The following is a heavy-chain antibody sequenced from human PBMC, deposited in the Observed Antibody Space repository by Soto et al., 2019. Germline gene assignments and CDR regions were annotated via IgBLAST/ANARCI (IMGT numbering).Heavy chain of an antibody. D-gene: IGHD1-26*01. Sequence: QVQLVQSGAEVKKPGASVKVSCKASGYTFTKYSVAWVRQAPGQGLEWMGWISAYNGNTNYAQKLQGRVTMTTDTSTSTAYIELRSLRSDDTAVYYCARRPWEKSDEFDIWGQGTMVTVSS. CDR2: ISAYNGNT. V-gene: IGHV1-18*04. CDR1: GYTFTKYS. CDR3: ARRPWEKSDEFDI. J-gene: IGHJ3*02.